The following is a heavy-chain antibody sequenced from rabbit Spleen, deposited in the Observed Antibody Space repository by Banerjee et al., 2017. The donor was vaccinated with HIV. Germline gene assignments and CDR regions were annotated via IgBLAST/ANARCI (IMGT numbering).Heavy chain of an antibody. V-gene: IGHV1S40*01. CDR3: ARDLVAVIGWNFNL. J-gene: IGHJ4*01. CDR1: GVSFSGDSY. CDR2: INTPSGGA. Sequence: QSLEESGGDLVKPGASLTLTCIASGVSFSGDSYMCWVRQAPGKGLEWIACINTPSGGAYYANWAKGRFTITRSTSLDTVTLQLNSLTAADTATYFCARDLVAVIGWNFNLWGPGTLVTVS. D-gene: IGHD1-1*01.